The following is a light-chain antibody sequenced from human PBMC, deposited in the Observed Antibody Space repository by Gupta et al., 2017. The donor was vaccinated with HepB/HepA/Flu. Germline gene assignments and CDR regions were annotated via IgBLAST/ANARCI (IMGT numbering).Light chain of an antibody. V-gene: IGKV1-5*03. Sequence: DIQMTQSPSTLSASVGDRVTITCRASQSISSWLAWYQQKPGKAPKLLIYKASSLESGVPSRFSGSGSGTEFTLTISSLQPDDFATYYCKRQFTFGPGTKVDIK. CDR1: QSISSW. CDR3: KRQFT. J-gene: IGKJ3*01. CDR2: KAS.